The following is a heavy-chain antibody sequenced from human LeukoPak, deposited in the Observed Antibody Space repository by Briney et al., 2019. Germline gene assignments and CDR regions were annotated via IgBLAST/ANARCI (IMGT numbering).Heavy chain of an antibody. V-gene: IGHV3-23*01. Sequence: GGSLRLSCAASGFTFSSYAMSWVRQAPGKGLEWVSGISGSGGSTYYADSVKGRFTISRDNSKNTLYLQMNSLRAEDTAVYYCAKVLGDYHRSGSYYYGMDVWGQGTTVTVSS. D-gene: IGHD4-17*01. J-gene: IGHJ6*02. CDR3: AKVLGDYHRSGSYYYGMDV. CDR2: ISGSGGST. CDR1: GFTFSSYA.